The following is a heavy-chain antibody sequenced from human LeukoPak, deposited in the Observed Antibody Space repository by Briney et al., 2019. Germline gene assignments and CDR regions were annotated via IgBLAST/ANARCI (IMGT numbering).Heavy chain of an antibody. D-gene: IGHD3-10*01. CDR3: AKVRYGSGSYPGPYDY. V-gene: IGHV3-23*01. Sequence: SGGPLSFPWAASGFTFSGLAMSGSPQAPGKGLGGFPAISGSGGSTYYADSVKGRFTISRDNSKNTLYLQMNSLRAEDTAVYYCAKVRYGSGSYPGPYDYWGQGTLVTVSS. CDR2: ISGSGGST. J-gene: IGHJ4*02. CDR1: GFTFSGLA.